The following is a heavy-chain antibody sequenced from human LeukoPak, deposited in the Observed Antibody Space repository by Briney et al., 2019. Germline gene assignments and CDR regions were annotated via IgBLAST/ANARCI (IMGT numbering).Heavy chain of an antibody. CDR1: GYSFTSYW. V-gene: IGHV5-51*01. CDR2: IYPGDSDT. Sequence: GESLKISCKGSGYSFTSYWIGWVRQMPGKGLEWMGIIYPGDSDTRYSPSFQGQVTISADKSITTAYLQWSSLKASDTAMYYCASGRTYCGGDCQNDAFDIWGQGTMVTVSS. D-gene: IGHD2-21*02. CDR3: ASGRTYCGGDCQNDAFDI. J-gene: IGHJ3*02.